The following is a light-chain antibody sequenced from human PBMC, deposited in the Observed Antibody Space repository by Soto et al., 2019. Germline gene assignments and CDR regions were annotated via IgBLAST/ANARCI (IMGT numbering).Light chain of an antibody. CDR1: QSISHW. J-gene: IGKJ1*01. CDR3: QQYNSYSWT. V-gene: IGKV1-5*01. CDR2: DVS. Sequence: DIQITQSPSTLSASVGDRVTITCRASQSISHWLAWYQQKPGKAPKLLIYDVSSLESGVPSRFSGSGSGTEFTLTISSLQPDDFATYYCQQYNSYSWTFGQGTKVDI.